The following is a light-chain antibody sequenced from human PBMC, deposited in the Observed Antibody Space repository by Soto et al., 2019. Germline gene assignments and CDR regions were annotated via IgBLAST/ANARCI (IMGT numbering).Light chain of an antibody. CDR2: DGS. CDR3: QQYDTSDTWT. V-gene: IGKV3-20*01. J-gene: IGKJ1*01. Sequence: EIVLTQSPGTLSLSPGEGATLSCRASQSISRLYLSWYQQKPGQPPRLLIYDGSTRATGIPDRFGGSGCGTDFTLTISKLERGDVAVYYCQQYDTSDTWTFGQGTKVEIK. CDR1: QSISRLY.